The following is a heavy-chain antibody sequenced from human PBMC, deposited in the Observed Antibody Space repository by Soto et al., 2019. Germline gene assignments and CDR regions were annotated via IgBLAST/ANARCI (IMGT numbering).Heavy chain of an antibody. CDR3: AKDRGRTWYEDY. Sequence: EVQLLESGGGLVQPGGSLRLSCAASGFTFSSCAMTWVRKAPGKGLEWVSAISGSGNTSYYADSVKGRFTISRDSSKKMLYLQMNSLRPEDTAVYYCAKDRGRTWYEDYWGQGTLFTVSS. CDR1: GFTFSSCA. J-gene: IGHJ4*02. V-gene: IGHV3-23*01. CDR2: ISGSGNTS. D-gene: IGHD6-13*01.